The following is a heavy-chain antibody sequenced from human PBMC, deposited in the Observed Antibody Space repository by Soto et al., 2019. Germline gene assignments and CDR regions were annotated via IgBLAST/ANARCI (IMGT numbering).Heavy chain of an antibody. D-gene: IGHD6-19*01. CDR3: AKVPPSGWLNGFDC. J-gene: IGHJ4*02. V-gene: IGHV3-30*18. CDR1: GFTFSTYG. CDR2: MSYDGSSE. Sequence: QVQLVESGGGVVQPGRSLRLSCAASGFTFSTYGMHWVRQAPGKGLEWVAVMSYDGSSEYYADSVKGRFTISRDNSKSTLYLQMNSLSPEDTALYYCAKVPPSGWLNGFDCWGQGTLVTVSP.